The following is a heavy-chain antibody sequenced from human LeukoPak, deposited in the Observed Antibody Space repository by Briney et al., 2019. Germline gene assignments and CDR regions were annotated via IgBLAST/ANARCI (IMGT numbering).Heavy chain of an antibody. Sequence: PGGSLRLSCAASGFTFTNYAMTWVRQAPGKGLEWVSTISGSGTSTYYADSVRGRFTISRDSSKTTLYLQMSSLRGDDTAVYYCARGGASGSFDPWGQGTLVTVSS. CDR3: ARGGASGSFDP. CDR1: GFTFTNYA. V-gene: IGHV3-23*01. CDR2: ISGSGTST. D-gene: IGHD1-26*01. J-gene: IGHJ5*02.